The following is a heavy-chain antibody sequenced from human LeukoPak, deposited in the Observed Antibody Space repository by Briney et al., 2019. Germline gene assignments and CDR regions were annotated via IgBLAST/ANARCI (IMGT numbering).Heavy chain of an antibody. CDR3: AREISANGFDY. J-gene: IGHJ4*02. CDR2: IWYDGSNK. V-gene: IGHV3-33*01. Sequence: GGSLRLSCAASGFTFSSYGMHWVRQAPGKGLEWVAVIWYDGSNKYYADSVKGRFTISRDNSKNTLYLQMNSLRAEDTAVYYCAREISANGFDYWGQGTPVTVSS. CDR1: GFTFSSYG.